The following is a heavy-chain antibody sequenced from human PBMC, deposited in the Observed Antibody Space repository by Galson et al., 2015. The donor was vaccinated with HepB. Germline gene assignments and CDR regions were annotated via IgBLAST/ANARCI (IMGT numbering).Heavy chain of an antibody. CDR2: IYSGGST. J-gene: IGHJ6*02. CDR3: ARGIRSRYDFWSGNYQSTTKDYYYYYGMDV. D-gene: IGHD3-3*01. CDR1: GFTVSSNY. V-gene: IGHV3-53*01. Sequence: SLRLSCAASGFTVSSNYMSWVRQSPEKGLEWVSVIYSGGSTYYADSVKGRFTTSRDNSKNTLYLQMNSLRAEDTAVYYCARGIRSRYDFWSGNYQSTTKDYYYYYGMDVWGQGTTVTV.